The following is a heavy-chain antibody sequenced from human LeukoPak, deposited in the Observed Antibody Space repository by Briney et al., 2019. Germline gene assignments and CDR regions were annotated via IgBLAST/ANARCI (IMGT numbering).Heavy chain of an antibody. J-gene: IGHJ4*02. CDR3: AKSKYGRGVTGY. CDR1: GFTFSSYG. CDR2: IWYDGSNK. Sequence: GRSLRLSCAASGFTFSSYGMHWVRQAPGKGLEWVAVIWYDGSNKYYADSVKGRFTISRDNSKNTLYLQMNSLRAEDTAVYYCAKSKYGRGVTGYWGQGTLVTVSS. V-gene: IGHV3-33*06. D-gene: IGHD2-21*02.